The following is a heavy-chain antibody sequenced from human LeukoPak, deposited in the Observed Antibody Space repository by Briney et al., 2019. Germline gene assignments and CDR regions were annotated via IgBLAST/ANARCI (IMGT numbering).Heavy chain of an antibody. CDR2: ISAYNGNT. D-gene: IGHD3-22*01. J-gene: IGHJ4*02. CDR1: GYTFTSYG. V-gene: IGHV1-18*01. Sequence: ASVKVSCKASGYTFTSYGISWVRQAPGQGLEWMGWISAYNGNTNYAQKLQGRVTMTTDTSTSTAYMELRSLRSDDTAVYYCARGPLRYYYDSSGYGPGDYWGQGTLVTVSS. CDR3: ARGPLRYYYDSSGYGPGDY.